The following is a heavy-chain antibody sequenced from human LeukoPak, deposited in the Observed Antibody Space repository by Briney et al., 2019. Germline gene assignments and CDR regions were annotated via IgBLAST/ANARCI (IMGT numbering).Heavy chain of an antibody. Sequence: GGSLRPSCAASGFTFSSYAMSWVRQAPGKGLQWVSGISGSGGNTYYADSVKGRFTISRDNSKNTLYLQMNSLRAEDTAVYYCAKDGGIAAAGTSVYFDYWGQGTLVTVSS. V-gene: IGHV3-23*01. D-gene: IGHD6-13*01. CDR1: GFTFSSYA. J-gene: IGHJ4*02. CDR3: AKDGGIAAAGTSVYFDY. CDR2: ISGSGGNT.